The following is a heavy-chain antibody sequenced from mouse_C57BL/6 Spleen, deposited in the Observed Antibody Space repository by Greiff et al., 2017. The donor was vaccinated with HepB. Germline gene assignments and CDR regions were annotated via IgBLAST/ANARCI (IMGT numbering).Heavy chain of an antibody. V-gene: IGHV7-3*01. Sequence: DVKLVESGGGLVQPGGSLSLSCAASGFTFTDYYMSWVRQPPGKALEWLGFIRNKANGYTTEYSASVKGWFTISRDNSQSILYLQMNALRAEDSATYYCARSGLTPFSYWGQGTLVTVSA. J-gene: IGHJ3*01. D-gene: IGHD2-4*01. CDR3: ARSGLTPFSY. CDR1: GFTFTDYY. CDR2: IRNKANGYTT.